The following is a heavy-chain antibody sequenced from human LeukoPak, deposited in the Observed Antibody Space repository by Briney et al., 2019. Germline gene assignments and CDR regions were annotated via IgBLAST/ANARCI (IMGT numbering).Heavy chain of an antibody. CDR1: GYTFTGYY. CDR3: ARAQDFSDSSGPNYLDF. D-gene: IGHD3-22*01. V-gene: IGHV1-2*02. Sequence: ASVKVSCKASGYTFTGYYMHWVRQAPGQGLEWMGWINPNSGGTTYAQKFQGRVTMTRDTSISTAYMELSRLRSDDTAVYYCARAQDFSDSSGPNYLDFWGQGILVTVSS. CDR2: INPNSGGT. J-gene: IGHJ4*02.